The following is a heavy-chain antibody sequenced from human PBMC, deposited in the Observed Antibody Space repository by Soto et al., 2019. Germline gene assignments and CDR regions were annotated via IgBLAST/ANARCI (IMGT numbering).Heavy chain of an antibody. CDR3: TRDPLFDY. J-gene: IGHJ4*02. CDR2: IRSKAYGGTT. V-gene: IGHV3-49*04. Sequence: PGGSLRLSCTASGFTFGDYAMSWVRQAPGKGLEWVGFIRSKAYGGTTEYAASVKGRFTISRDDSKSIAYLQMNSLKTEDTAVYYCTRDPLFDYWGQGTLVTVSS. CDR1: GFTFGDYA.